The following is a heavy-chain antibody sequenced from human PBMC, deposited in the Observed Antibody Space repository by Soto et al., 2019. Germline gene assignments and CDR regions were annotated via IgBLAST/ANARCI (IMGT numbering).Heavy chain of an antibody. CDR2: ISGSGGST. D-gene: IGHD3-3*01. Sequence: GGSLRLSCAASGFTFSSYAMSWVRQAPGKGLEWVSAISGSGGSTYYADSVKGRFTISRDNSKNTLYLQMNSLRAEDTAVYYCAKDPTYYDFWSDQGDFDYWGQGTLVTVSS. J-gene: IGHJ4*02. CDR1: GFTFSSYA. CDR3: AKDPTYYDFWSDQGDFDY. V-gene: IGHV3-23*01.